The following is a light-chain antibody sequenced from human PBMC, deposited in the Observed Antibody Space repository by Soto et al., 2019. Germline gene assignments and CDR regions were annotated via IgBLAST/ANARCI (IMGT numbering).Light chain of an antibody. J-gene: IGKJ1*01. V-gene: IGKV3-15*01. CDR1: QSLGTN. Sequence: EIVMRQYPATLSVSPGERATLSCRASQSLGTNLAWFQQKPGQAPRLLIHGASTRATGTPARFSGSGSGTEFTLTISSRQSEDLAVYYCQQYNMWPRTFGQGTKV. CDR3: QQYNMWPRT. CDR2: GAS.